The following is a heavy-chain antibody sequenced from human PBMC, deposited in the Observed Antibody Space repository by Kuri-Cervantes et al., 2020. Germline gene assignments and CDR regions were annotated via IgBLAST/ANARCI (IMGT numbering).Heavy chain of an antibody. CDR2: IIPIFGTT. Sequence: SVKVSCKASGGTLDTYTLSWVRQAPGQGLEWMGGIIPIFGTTNYAQKFQGRVTITTDESTSTAYMELSSLRSEDTAVYYCARVSSSAGDPPIFDYWGQGTLVTVPQ. D-gene: IGHD7-27*01. CDR3: ARVSSSAGDPPIFDY. CDR1: GGTLDTYT. V-gene: IGHV1-69*05. J-gene: IGHJ4*02.